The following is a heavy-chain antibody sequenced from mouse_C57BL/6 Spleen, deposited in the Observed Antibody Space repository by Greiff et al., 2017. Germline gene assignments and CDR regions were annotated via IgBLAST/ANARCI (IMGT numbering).Heavy chain of an antibody. CDR1: GFTFSSYA. D-gene: IGHD1-1*01. Sequence: DVQLVESGGGLVKPGGSLKLSCAASGFTFSSYAMSWVRQTPEKRLEWVATISDGGSYTYYPDNVKGRFTISRDNAKNNLYLQMSHLKSEDTAMYYCARATTVVLDYWGQGTTLTVSS. CDR2: ISDGGSYT. J-gene: IGHJ2*01. CDR3: ARATTVVLDY. V-gene: IGHV5-4*01.